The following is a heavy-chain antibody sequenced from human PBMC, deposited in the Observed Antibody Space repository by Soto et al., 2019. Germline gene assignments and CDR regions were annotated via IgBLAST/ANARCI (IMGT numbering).Heavy chain of an antibody. CDR3: ESMVDGVDY. D-gene: IGHD3-10*01. V-gene: IGHV1-69*02. CDR2: IIPLLGIA. CDR1: GGTFSSYT. Sequence: QVQLVQSGAEVKKPGSSVKVSCKASGGTFSSYTISWVRQAPGQGLEWMGRIIPLLGIANYAQKFQGRVTTTADKSTSTAYMELSSLRSEDTAVYYCESMVDGVDYWGQGTLVTVSS. J-gene: IGHJ4*02.